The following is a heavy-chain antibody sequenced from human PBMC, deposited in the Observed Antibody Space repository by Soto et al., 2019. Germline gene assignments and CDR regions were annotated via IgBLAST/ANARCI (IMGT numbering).Heavy chain of an antibody. CDR1: GYTFTGYY. V-gene: IGHV1-2*02. CDR2: INPNSGGT. J-gene: IGHJ4*02. D-gene: IGHD3-10*01. CDR3: ARDRGWVDY. Sequence: QVQLVQSGAEVKKPGASVKVSCKASGYTFTGYYMHWVRQAPGQGLEWMGWINPNSGGTNYAQEFQGRVTMTRDTSISTAYMELSRLRSDDTAVYYCARDRGWVDYWGQGTLVTVSS.